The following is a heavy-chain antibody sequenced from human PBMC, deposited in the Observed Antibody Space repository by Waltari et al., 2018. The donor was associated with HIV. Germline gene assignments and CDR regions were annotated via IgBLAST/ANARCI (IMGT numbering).Heavy chain of an antibody. Sequence: EVQLVESGGDLVQPGGSLRLSCAASGFTVSSSYMRWVRQATGGGMGRVSFMYIDGTTYYAGSGKCRFTISRDNSKNTLYLQMSGLRGEDTSVYYCARQRNWNEDFDDWGQGTLVTVSS. CDR1: GFTVSSSY. D-gene: IGHD1-1*01. CDR2: MYIDGTT. J-gene: IGHJ4*02. CDR3: ARQRNWNEDFDD. V-gene: IGHV3-66*04.